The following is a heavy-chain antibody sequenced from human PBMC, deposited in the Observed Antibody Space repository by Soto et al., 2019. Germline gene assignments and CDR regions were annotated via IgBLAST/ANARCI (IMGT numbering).Heavy chain of an antibody. CDR1: GGSISSSSYY. D-gene: IGHD5-12*01. CDR3: ARSLVATKYYYYYYGMDV. Sequence: QLQLQESGPGLVKPSETLSLTCTVSGGSISSSSYYWGWIRQPPGKGLEWIGSIYYSGSTYYNPSLKSRVTISVDTSKNQFSLKLSSVTAADTAVYYCARSLVATKYYYYYYGMDVWGQGNTVTVSS. V-gene: IGHV4-39*01. J-gene: IGHJ6*02. CDR2: IYYSGST.